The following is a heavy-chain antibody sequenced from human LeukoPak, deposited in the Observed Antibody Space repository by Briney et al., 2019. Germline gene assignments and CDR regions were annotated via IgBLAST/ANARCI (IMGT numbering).Heavy chain of an antibody. V-gene: IGHV1-18*01. CDR1: GYTFTSYG. D-gene: IGHD3-3*01. Sequence: ASVKVSCKASGYTFTSYGISWVRQAPGQGLEWMGWISAYNGNTNYAQKLQGRVTMTTDTSTSTAYMELRSLRSDDTAVYYCARQTYYDFWSGYYGEFDYWSQGTLVTVSS. CDR2: ISAYNGNT. J-gene: IGHJ4*02. CDR3: ARQTYYDFWSGYYGEFDY.